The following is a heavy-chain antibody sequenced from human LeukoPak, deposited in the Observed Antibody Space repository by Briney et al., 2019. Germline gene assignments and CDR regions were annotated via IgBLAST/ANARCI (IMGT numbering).Heavy chain of an antibody. CDR3: ARSRGQSAYYGSGSYMDY. D-gene: IGHD3-10*01. CDR1: GFTFSSYE. J-gene: IGHJ4*02. Sequence: GGSLRLSCAASGFTFSSYEMNWVRQAPGKGLEWVSYISSSGSTIYYADCVKGRFTISRDNAKNSLYLQMNSLRAEDTALYYCARSRGQSAYYGSGSYMDYWGQGTLVTVSS. CDR2: ISSSGSTI. V-gene: IGHV3-48*03.